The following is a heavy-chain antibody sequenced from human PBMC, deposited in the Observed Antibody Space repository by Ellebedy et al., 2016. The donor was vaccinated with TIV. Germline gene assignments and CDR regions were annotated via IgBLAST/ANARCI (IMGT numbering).Heavy chain of an antibody. J-gene: IGHJ5*02. CDR2: ISYDGRNN. CDR1: GFTFSSYG. V-gene: IGHV3-30*03. Sequence: GGSLRLSCAASGFTFSSYGMHWVRQAPGKGLECVAIISYDGRNNKYADSVKGRFTFSRDNSKNTVYLQMNSLRAEDTAVYYCARDSHYYDSSAYQGWFDPWGQGTLVTVSS. D-gene: IGHD3-22*01. CDR3: ARDSHYYDSSAYQGWFDP.